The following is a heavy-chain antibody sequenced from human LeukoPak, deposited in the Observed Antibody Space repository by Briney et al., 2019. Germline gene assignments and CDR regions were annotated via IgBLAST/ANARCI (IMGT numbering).Heavy chain of an antibody. D-gene: IGHD3-16*01. CDR3: ARAASSRGYYYGMDV. CDR1: GYTFTGYY. V-gene: IGHV1-2*02. Sequence: ASVKVSCKASGYTFTGYYMHWVRQAPGQGLEWMGWINPNSGGTNYAQKFQGRVTMTRDTSISTAYMELSRLRSDDTAVYYCARAASSRGYYYGMDVWGQGTTVTVSS. J-gene: IGHJ6*02. CDR2: INPNSGGT.